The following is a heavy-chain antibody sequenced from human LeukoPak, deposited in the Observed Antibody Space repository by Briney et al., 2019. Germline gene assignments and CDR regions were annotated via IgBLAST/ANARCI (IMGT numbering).Heavy chain of an antibody. J-gene: IGHJ3*02. D-gene: IGHD1-26*01. CDR1: GFTVSSNS. Sequence: GGSLRLSCTVSGFTVSSNSMSWVRQAPGKGLEWVSFIYSDNTHYSDSVKGRFTISRDNAKNSLYLQMNSLRAEDTAVYYCARGKRGAGAFDIWGQGTMVTVSS. CDR3: ARGKRGAGAFDI. V-gene: IGHV3-53*01. CDR2: IYSDNT.